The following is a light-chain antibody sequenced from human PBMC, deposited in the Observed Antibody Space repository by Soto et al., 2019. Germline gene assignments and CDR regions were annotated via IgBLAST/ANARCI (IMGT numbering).Light chain of an antibody. Sequence: SYELTQPPSVSVSPGQTASITCSGDKLGDKYACWYQQKPGQSPVLVIYQDTRRPSGIPERFSGSNSGNTATLTIGGTQAMDEADYYCQAWDSSTVVFGGGTKVT. CDR3: QAWDSSTVV. J-gene: IGLJ2*01. CDR1: KLGDKY. CDR2: QDT. V-gene: IGLV3-1*01.